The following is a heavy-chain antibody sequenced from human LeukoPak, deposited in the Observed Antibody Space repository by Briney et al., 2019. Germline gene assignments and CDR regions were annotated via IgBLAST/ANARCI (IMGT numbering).Heavy chain of an antibody. CDR2: VYYSGTT. V-gene: IGHV4-39*01. CDR1: GGSISSSSYY. J-gene: IGHJ4*02. CDR3: ARHFDY. Sequence: PSETLSLTCTSGGSISSSSYYWGWIRQPPGKGLEWIGSVYYSGTTYYNPSLMSRVTLSVDTSKNQFSLKLSSVTAADTAVYYCARHFDYWGQGILVTVSS.